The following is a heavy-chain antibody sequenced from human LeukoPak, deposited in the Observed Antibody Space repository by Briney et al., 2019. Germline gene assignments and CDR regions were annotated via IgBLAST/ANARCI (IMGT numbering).Heavy chain of an antibody. J-gene: IGHJ3*02. D-gene: IGHD6-13*01. CDR3: ARGSSWPMFDS. V-gene: IGHV3-66*02. CDR2: TYSGGST. CDR1: GFTVSNHY. Sequence: PGGSLRLSCVATGFTVSNHYMSWVRQTPGKGLEWVSITYSGGSTYYADSVKGRFTISRDNSKNTLFLQMNRLRGEDTAVYYCARGSSWPMFDSWSQGRMVTVSS.